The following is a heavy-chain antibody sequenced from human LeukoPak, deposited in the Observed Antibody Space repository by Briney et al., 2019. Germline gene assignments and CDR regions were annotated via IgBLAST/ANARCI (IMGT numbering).Heavy chain of an antibody. CDR2: MNPNSGNT. CDR1: GYTFTSYD. Sequence: EASVKVSCKASGYTFTSYDINWVRQAPGQGLEWMGWMNPNSGNTGYAQKFQGRVTMTRNTSISTAYMELSSLRSEDTAVYYCARGVRTFKDTAMVYYFDYWGQGTLVTVSS. V-gene: IGHV1-8*01. CDR3: ARGVRTFKDTAMVYYFDY. J-gene: IGHJ4*02. D-gene: IGHD5-18*01.